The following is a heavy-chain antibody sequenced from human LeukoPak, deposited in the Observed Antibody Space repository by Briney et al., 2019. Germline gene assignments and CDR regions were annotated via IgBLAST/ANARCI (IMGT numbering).Heavy chain of an antibody. CDR2: IYPGDSET. CDR1: GYSFTNYW. V-gene: IGHV5-51*01. Sequence: GESLKISCKDSGYSFTNYWIAWVRQMPGKGLEWMGIIYPGDSETRYSPSLQGQVTITADKSNSTAYLQWSSLKASDIGIYYCARPLWHADDFYGMDVWGRGTTVTVSS. CDR3: ARPLWHADDFYGMDV. J-gene: IGHJ6*02. D-gene: IGHD3-10*01.